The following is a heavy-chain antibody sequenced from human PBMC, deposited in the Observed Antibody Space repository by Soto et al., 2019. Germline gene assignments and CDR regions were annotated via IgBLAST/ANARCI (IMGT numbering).Heavy chain of an antibody. CDR2: ISSNGGST. CDR1: GFTFSSYA. D-gene: IGHD3-3*01. CDR3: VKDPNYDFWSGTSGY. V-gene: IGHV3-64D*06. Sequence: PGGSLRLSCSASGFTFSSYAMHWVRQAPGKGLEYVSAISSNGGSTYYADSVKGRFTISRDNSKNTLYLQMSSLRAEDTAVYYCVKDPNYDFWSGTSGYWGQGTLVTVSS. J-gene: IGHJ4*02.